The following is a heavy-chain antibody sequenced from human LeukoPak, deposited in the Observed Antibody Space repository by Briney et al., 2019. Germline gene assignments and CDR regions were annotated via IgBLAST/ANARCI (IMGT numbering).Heavy chain of an antibody. Sequence: SVKVSCKASGYTFTSYDISWVRQAPGQGLEWMGRIIPILGIANYAQKFQGRVTITADKSTSTAYMELSSLRSEDTAVYYCARDIVVVPAAARYYYGVDVWGQGTTVTVSS. D-gene: IGHD2-2*01. CDR1: GYTFTSYD. CDR2: IIPILGIA. V-gene: IGHV1-69*04. CDR3: ARDIVVVPAAARYYYGVDV. J-gene: IGHJ6*02.